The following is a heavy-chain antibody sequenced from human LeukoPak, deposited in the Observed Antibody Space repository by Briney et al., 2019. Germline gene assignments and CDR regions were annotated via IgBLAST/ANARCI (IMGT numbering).Heavy chain of an antibody. CDR1: GFTFSDYY. CDR2: ISSSGSTI. Sequence: PGGSLRLSCAASGFTFSDYYMSWIRQAPGKGLEWVSYISSSGSTIYYADSVKGRFTISRDNAKNSLYLQMNSLRAEDTAVYYCARASSSSWYRDAFDIWGQGTMVTVSS. J-gene: IGHJ3*02. V-gene: IGHV3-11*01. CDR3: ARASSSSWYRDAFDI. D-gene: IGHD6-13*01.